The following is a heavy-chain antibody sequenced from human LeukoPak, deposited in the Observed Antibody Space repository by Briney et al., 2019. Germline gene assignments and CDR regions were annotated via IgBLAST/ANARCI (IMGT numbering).Heavy chain of an antibody. CDR1: GGSISSGDYY. CDR3: ARDGRYSSSWYYMDV. J-gene: IGHJ6*03. CDR2: IYYSGST. D-gene: IGHD6-13*01. Sequence: PSQTLSLTCTVSGGSISSGDYYWSWIRQPPVKGLEWIGYIYYSGSTYYNPSLKSRVTISVDTSKNQFSLKLSSVTAADTAVYYCARDGRYSSSWYYMDVWGKGTTVTVSS. V-gene: IGHV4-30-4*08.